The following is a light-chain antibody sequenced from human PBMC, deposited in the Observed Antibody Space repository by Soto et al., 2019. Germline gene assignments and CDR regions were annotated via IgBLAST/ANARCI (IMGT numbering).Light chain of an antibody. V-gene: IGKV1-9*01. Sequence: IQLTQSPSSLSASVGDRVTITCRASQGISSYLAWYQQKPGKAPKFLIYAASTLQMGVPSRFSGSGSGTDFTLTISSRQPEDFATYFCQQLNSYPPTFGQGTELEIK. CDR1: QGISSY. CDR2: AAS. CDR3: QQLNSYPPT. J-gene: IGKJ2*01.